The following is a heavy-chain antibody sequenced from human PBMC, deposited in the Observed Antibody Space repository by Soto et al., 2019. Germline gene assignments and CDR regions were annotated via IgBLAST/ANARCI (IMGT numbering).Heavy chain of an antibody. V-gene: IGHV1-18*01. CDR1: GYTFTNYG. J-gene: IGHJ3*02. D-gene: IGHD2-8*01. CDR2: INTGNGNT. Sequence: EASVKVSCEASGYTFTNYGFTWVRQAPGQGLEWLGWINTGNGNTKYSQKFQGRVTITTDTSASTAYMELTSLRSEDTAVYYCARAPSKYCTNGVCYTRPKGDAFDIWGQGTMVTVSS. CDR3: ARAPSKYCTNGVCYTRPKGDAFDI.